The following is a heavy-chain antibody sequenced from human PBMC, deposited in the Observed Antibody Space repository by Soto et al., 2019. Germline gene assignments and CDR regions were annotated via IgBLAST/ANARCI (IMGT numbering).Heavy chain of an antibody. CDR2: ISYDGSNK. CDR3: AKGSYSGIYSDFDS. J-gene: IGHJ4*02. Sequence: QVQLVESGGGVVQPGRSLRLSCAASGFTFSSYGMHWVRQAPGKGLEWVAVISYDGSNKQYSDSGKGRFTISRDNSKNTLYLQMNSLRLEDTAVYFCAKGSYSGIYSDFDSWGQGTLVTVSS. CDR1: GFTFSSYG. V-gene: IGHV3-30*18. D-gene: IGHD1-26*01.